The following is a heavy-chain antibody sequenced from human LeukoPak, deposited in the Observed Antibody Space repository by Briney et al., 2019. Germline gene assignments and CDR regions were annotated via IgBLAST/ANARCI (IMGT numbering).Heavy chain of an antibody. CDR3: ATLFGY. V-gene: IGHV1-24*01. CDR2: FDPEDGET. J-gene: IGHJ4*02. D-gene: IGHD3-10*01. CDR1: GFTFSSYS. Sequence: GGSLRLSCAASGFTFSSYSMNWVRQAPGKGLEWMGGFDPEDGETIYAQKFQGRVTMTEDTSTDTAYMELSSLRSEDTAVYYCATLFGYWGQGTLVTVSS.